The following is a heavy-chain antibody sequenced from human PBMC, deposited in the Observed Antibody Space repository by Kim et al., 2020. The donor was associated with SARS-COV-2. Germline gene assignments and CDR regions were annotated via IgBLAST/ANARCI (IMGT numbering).Heavy chain of an antibody. CDR3: ASAFWSGYYNMVNWFDP. V-gene: IGHV1-3*04. Sequence: ASVKVSCKASGYTFTTYTIHWVRQAPGQRLEWMGWINTGNGNTEYSQKFQGRVTITRDTSASTAYMELSSLTSEDTAVYYCASAFWSGYYNMVNWFDPWG. CDR2: INTGNGNT. CDR1: GYTFTTYT. D-gene: IGHD3-3*01. J-gene: IGHJ5*02.